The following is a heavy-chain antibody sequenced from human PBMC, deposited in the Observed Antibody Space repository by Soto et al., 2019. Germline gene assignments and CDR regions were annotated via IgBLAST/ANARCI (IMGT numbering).Heavy chain of an antibody. CDR1: GVTFISYA. D-gene: IGHD2-2*02. Sequence: WGSLRLSCAASGVTFISYAIICFRHSPFKWLEWVSAISGSGGSTYYADSVKGRFTISRDNSKNTLYVQMNSLRAEDTAVYYCAKDKCSSTSCYRHYQYGMDVWGQGTTVTVSS. CDR3: AKDKCSSTSCYRHYQYGMDV. J-gene: IGHJ6*02. CDR2: ISGSGGST. V-gene: IGHV3-23*01.